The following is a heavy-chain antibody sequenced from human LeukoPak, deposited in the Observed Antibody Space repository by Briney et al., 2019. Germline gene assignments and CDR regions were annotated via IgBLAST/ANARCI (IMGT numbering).Heavy chain of an antibody. V-gene: IGHV4-39*01. CDR1: GGSISSSSYY. D-gene: IGHD2-2*01. CDR3: ARHSFDCSSTSCYYNWFDP. Sequence: SETLSLTCTVSGGSISSSSYYWGWIRQPPGKGPEWIGSIYYSGSTYYNPSLKSRVTISVDTSKNQFSLKLSSVTAADTAVYYCARHSFDCSSTSCYYNWFDPWGQGTLVTVSS. J-gene: IGHJ5*02. CDR2: IYYSGST.